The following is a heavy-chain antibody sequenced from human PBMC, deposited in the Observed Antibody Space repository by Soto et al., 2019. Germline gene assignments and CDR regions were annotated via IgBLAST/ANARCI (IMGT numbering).Heavy chain of an antibody. V-gene: IGHV1-69*13. J-gene: IGHJ5*02. D-gene: IGHD2-2*01. CDR1: GGTFSSYA. Sequence: SVKVSCKASGGTFSSYAISWVRQAPGQGLEWMGGIIPIFGTANYAQKFQGRVTITADESTSTAYMELSSLRSEDTAVYYCARDMAVGSNQYCSSTSCYGWFDPWGQGTLVTVSS. CDR3: ARDMAVGSNQYCSSTSCYGWFDP. CDR2: IIPIFGTA.